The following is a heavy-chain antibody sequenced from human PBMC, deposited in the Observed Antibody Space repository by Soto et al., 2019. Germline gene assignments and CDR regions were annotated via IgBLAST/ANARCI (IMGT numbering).Heavy chain of an antibody. D-gene: IGHD2-15*01. V-gene: IGHV4-34*01. CDR2: INYSGNT. CDR3: ARGIGGTSDY. J-gene: IGHJ4*02. CDR1: GGPFSGYY. Sequence: QVQLQQWGAGLLKPSETLSLTCAVHGGPFSGYYWSWIRQPPGKGLEWIGEINYSGNTNYTPSLKSRVTTSVDTSKKHFSLKLSSVTAADTAVYYCARGIGGTSDYWGQGTLVTVSS.